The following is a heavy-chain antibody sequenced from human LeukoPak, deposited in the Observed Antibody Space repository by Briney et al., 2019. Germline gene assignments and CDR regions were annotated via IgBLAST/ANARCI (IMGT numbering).Heavy chain of an antibody. D-gene: IGHD3-10*01. V-gene: IGHV4-34*01. CDR3: AREARRSYYSNWFDP. Sequence: SETLSLTCTVSGGGGSISSYYWSWIRQPPGKGLEWIGEINHSGSTNYNPSLKSRVTISVDTSKNQFSLKLSSVTAADTAVYYCAREARRSYYSNWFDPWGQGTLVTVSS. J-gene: IGHJ5*02. CDR2: INHSGST. CDR1: GGGGSISSYY.